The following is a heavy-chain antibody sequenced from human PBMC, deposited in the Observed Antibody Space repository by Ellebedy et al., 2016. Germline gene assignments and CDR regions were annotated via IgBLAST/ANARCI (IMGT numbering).Heavy chain of an antibody. D-gene: IGHD1-14*01. J-gene: IGHJ4*02. CDR1: GFTFDDYG. V-gene: IGHV3-20*03. Sequence: GGSLRLXXAASGFTFDDYGMSWVRQAPGKGLEWVSGINWNGGSTGYADSVKGRFTISRDNAKNSLYLQMNSLRAEDTAVYYCARVGTTSTGYWGRGTLVTVSS. CDR3: ARVGTTSTGY. CDR2: INWNGGST.